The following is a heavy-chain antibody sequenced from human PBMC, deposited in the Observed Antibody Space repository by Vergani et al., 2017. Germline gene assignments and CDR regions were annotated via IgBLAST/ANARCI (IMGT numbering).Heavy chain of an antibody. V-gene: IGHV4-34*01. D-gene: IGHD1-14*01. CDR1: GGSLSGYY. Sequence: QVQLQQWGAGLLKPSETLSLTCAVYGGSLSGYYWSWIRQPPGKGLEWIGEINHSGSTNYNPSLKSRVTISVDTSKNQFSLKLSSVTAADTAVYYCARRSYRCPFDYWGQGTLVTVSS. J-gene: IGHJ4*02. CDR2: INHSGST. CDR3: ARRSYRCPFDY.